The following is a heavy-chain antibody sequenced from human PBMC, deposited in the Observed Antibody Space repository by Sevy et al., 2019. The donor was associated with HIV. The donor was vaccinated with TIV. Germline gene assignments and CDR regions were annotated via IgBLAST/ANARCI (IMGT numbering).Heavy chain of an antibody. D-gene: IGHD3-10*01. CDR2: ISSGSSYI. CDR3: ARGDYYGSLYYFDY. Sequence: GGSLRLSCAASGFTFSNYFMNWVRQAPGKGLEWVSSISSGSSYIFYADSLKGRFTISRDNATSSLYLHMNSLRAEDTAVYYCARGDYYGSLYYFDYWGPGTLVTVSS. CDR1: GFTFSNYF. V-gene: IGHV3-21*01. J-gene: IGHJ4*02.